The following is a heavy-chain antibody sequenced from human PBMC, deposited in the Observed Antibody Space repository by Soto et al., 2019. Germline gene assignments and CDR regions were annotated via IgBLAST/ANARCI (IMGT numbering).Heavy chain of an antibody. Sequence: GRSMRLCCAASGFTFSNAWMSRVRQATGKGLEWVCRIKSKTDGGTTDSAAPVKGRLTISRDDSKNTLYRQMNSLKTEDTAVYYCTTVGLTAKDAPDYYYYGMDVWGQGTTVTVSS. CDR2: IKSKTDGGTT. CDR1: GFTFSNAW. J-gene: IGHJ6*02. D-gene: IGHD2-15*01. V-gene: IGHV3-15*01. CDR3: TTVGLTAKDAPDYYYYGMDV.